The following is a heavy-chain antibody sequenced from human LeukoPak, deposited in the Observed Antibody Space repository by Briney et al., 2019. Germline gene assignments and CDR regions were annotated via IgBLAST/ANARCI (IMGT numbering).Heavy chain of an antibody. CDR2: ITVSSTSK. CDR3: ATRCGSTSCYDGWGY. Sequence: KPGGSLRLSCAASGFIFSNYDMNWVRQAPGKGLEWVSSITVSSTSKYYVDSVKGRFTVSRDNDKNSLYLQMNSLRAEDTAVYYCATRCGSTSCYDGWGYWGQGTLVIVSS. J-gene: IGHJ4*02. D-gene: IGHD2-2*01. CDR1: GFIFSNYD. V-gene: IGHV3-21*01.